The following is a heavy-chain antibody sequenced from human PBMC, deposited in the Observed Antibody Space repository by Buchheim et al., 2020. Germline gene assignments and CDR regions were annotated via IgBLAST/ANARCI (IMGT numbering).Heavy chain of an antibody. J-gene: IGHJ6*02. V-gene: IGHV3-30*18. Sequence: QVQLVESGGGVVQPGRSLRLSCAASGFTFSSYGMHWVRQAPGKGLEWVAVISYDGSNKYYADSVKGRFTISRANSKNTLYLQMNSLRAEDTAVYYCAKDRIVLTYYYGMDVWGQGTT. CDR3: AKDRIVLTYYYGMDV. D-gene: IGHD2-8*01. CDR2: ISYDGSNK. CDR1: GFTFSSYG.